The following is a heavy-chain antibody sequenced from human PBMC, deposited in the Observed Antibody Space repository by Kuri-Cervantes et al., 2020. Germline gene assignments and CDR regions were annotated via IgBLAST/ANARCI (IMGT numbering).Heavy chain of an antibody. CDR3: ARGRVGAAVFDY. Sequence: GGSLRLSCLASGFTFSNYAMSWVRQAPGKGLEWVSYISDSGSTIYYADSVKGRFTISRDNAKNSLYLQMNSLRVEDTAVYYCARGRVGAAVFDYWGQGTLVTVSS. J-gene: IGHJ4*02. CDR2: ISDSGSTI. D-gene: IGHD1-26*01. V-gene: IGHV3-11*01. CDR1: GFTFSNYA.